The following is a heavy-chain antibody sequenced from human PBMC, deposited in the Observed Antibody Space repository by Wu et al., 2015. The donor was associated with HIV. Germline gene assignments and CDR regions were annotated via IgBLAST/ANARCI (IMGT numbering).Heavy chain of an antibody. V-gene: IGHV1-18*01. Sequence: VRLVQSGSVIKTPGSSVKISCRASGYNFRDYSIHWVRLIPVKGFEWIGWISAYNGNTNYAQKLQGRVTMTTDTSTSTAYMELRSLRSDDTAVYYCARLEGGYYDSSGPSRYWGQGTLVTVSS. D-gene: IGHD3-22*01. CDR2: ISAYNGNT. CDR1: GYNFRDYS. J-gene: IGHJ4*02. CDR3: ARLEGGYYDSSGPSRY.